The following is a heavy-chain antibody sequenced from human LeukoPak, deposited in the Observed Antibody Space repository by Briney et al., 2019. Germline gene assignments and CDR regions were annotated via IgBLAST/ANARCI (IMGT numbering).Heavy chain of an antibody. J-gene: IGHJ5*02. V-gene: IGHV4-34*01. CDR3: ARTRRRFDP. CDR1: GGSLSGYY. CDR2: INHSGST. Sequence: KPSETLSLTCAVYGGSLSGYYWSWIRQPPGKGLEWIGEINHSGSTNYNPSLKSRVTISVDTSKNQFSLKLSSVTAADTAAYYCARTRRRFDPWGQGTLVTVSS.